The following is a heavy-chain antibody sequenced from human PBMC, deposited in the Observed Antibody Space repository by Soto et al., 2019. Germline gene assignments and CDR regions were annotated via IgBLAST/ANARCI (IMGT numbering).Heavy chain of an antibody. V-gene: IGHV4-30-4*01. CDR1: GDSISATRSY. CDR2: IYYSGST. Sequence: PSETLSLTCTVSGDSISATRSYWSWIRQPPGKGLEWIGYIYYSGSTYYNPSLKSRVTISVDTSKNQFSLKLSSVTAADTAVYYCARREIVVVPAATHPGWFDPWGQGTLVTVSS. J-gene: IGHJ5*02. CDR3: ARREIVVVPAATHPGWFDP. D-gene: IGHD2-2*01.